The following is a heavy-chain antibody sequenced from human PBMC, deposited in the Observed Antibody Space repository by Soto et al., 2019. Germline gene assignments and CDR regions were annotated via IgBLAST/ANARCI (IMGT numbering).Heavy chain of an antibody. CDR1: GASVSSTKW. CDR2: IHHSETT. CDR3: ASLNWNYVGVNWFDP. Sequence: SETLSLTCAVSGASVSSTKWWSWVRQSPGKGLEWIGEIHHSETTNYNPTLKSRVTISIDKSKNQFSLKLSSVTAADTAVYYCASLNWNYVGVNWFDPWGQGTLVTVSS. D-gene: IGHD1-7*01. J-gene: IGHJ5*02. V-gene: IGHV4-4*02.